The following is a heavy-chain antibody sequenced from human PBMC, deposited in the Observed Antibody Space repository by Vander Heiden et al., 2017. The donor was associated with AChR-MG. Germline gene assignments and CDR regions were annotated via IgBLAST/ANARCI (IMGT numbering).Heavy chain of an antibody. V-gene: IGHV3-74*01. CDR1: GFTFSSHR. CDR3: ARDHGHITIFGGVITYGMDV. CDR2: INSDGSST. J-gene: IGHJ6*02. Sequence: EVQLVESGGGLVQPGGSLRLTCAASGFTFSSHRMHGVRQAPGKGLVWVSRINSDGSSTSYADSVKGRFTISRDNAKNTLYLQMNSLRAEDTAVYYCARDHGHITIFGGVITYGMDVWGQGTTVTVSS. D-gene: IGHD3-3*01.